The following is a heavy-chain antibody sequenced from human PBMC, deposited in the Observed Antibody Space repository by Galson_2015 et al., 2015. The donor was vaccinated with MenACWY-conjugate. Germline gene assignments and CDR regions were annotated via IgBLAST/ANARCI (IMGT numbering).Heavy chain of an antibody. CDR2: ISKSGDST. CDR1: GFTFSNYA. CDR3: AKGSWEDS. V-gene: IGHV3-23*01. D-gene: IGHD1-26*01. Sequence: SLRLSCAASGFTFSNYAMTWVRQAPGKGLEWVSEISKSGDSTNYADPVKGRFTISRDNSRNILFLQMNSLRAEDTAVYYCAKGSWEDSWGQGTLVTVSS. J-gene: IGHJ4*02.